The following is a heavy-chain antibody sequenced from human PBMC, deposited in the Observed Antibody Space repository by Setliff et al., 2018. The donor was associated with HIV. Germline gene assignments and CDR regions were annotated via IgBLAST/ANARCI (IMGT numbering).Heavy chain of an antibody. CDR2: ISTSGST. Sequence: SETLSLTCTVSGGSIRSGSYYWTWIRQPAVKGLEWIGHISTSGSTNYNPSLKSRVSISVDSSKNQFSLRLSSVTAADTAVYYCAREWVLAATGTGIDPWGQGTLVTVSS. D-gene: IGHD2-15*01. CDR3: AREWVLAATGTGIDP. CDR1: GGSIRSGSYY. J-gene: IGHJ5*02. V-gene: IGHV4-61*09.